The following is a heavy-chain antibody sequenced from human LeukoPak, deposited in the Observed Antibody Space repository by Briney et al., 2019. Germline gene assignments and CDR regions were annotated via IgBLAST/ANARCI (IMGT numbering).Heavy chain of an antibody. CDR1: GGTFSSYA. Sequence: SVKVSCKASGGTFSSYAISWVRQAPGQGLEWMGGIIPIFGTANYAQKFQGRVTITTDESTSTAYMELSSLRSEDTAVYYCAREIAAGTWFDPWGQGTLVTVSP. V-gene: IGHV1-69*05. CDR3: AREIAAGTWFDP. CDR2: IIPIFGTA. D-gene: IGHD6-25*01. J-gene: IGHJ5*02.